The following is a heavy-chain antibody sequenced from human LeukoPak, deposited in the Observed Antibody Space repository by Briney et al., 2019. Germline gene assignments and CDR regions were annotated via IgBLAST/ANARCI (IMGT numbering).Heavy chain of an antibody. V-gene: IGHV3-30*02. J-gene: IGHJ4*02. Sequence: GGSLRLSCAASGFTFSSYGMHWVRQAPGKGLEWVAFIRYDGSNKYYADSVKGRFTTSRDNSKNTLYLQMNSLRAEDTAVYYCAKEAYSSGWYWLDYWGQGTLVTVSS. D-gene: IGHD6-19*01. CDR1: GFTFSSYG. CDR2: IRYDGSNK. CDR3: AKEAYSSGWYWLDY.